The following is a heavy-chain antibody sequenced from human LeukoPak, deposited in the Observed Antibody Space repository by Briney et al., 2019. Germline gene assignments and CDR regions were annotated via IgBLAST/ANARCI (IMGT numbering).Heavy chain of an antibody. CDR3: ARDNSYYYYMDV. V-gene: IGHV1-2*02. D-gene: IGHD2/OR15-2a*01. Sequence: ASVKVSCKASGYTFTGYYMHWVRQAPGQGLEWMGWINPNSGGTNYVQKFQGRVTMTRDTSISTAYMELSRLRSDDTAVYYCARDNSYYYYMDVWGKGTTVTVSS. CDR2: INPNSGGT. J-gene: IGHJ6*03. CDR1: GYTFTGYY.